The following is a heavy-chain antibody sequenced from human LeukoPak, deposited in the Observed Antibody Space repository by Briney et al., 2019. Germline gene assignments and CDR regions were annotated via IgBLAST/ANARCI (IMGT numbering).Heavy chain of an antibody. CDR3: ARDAAPRRYCSSTSCYEYNWFDP. D-gene: IGHD2-2*01. CDR2: INPSGGST. V-gene: IGHV1-46*01. CDR1: GYTFTSYH. Sequence: ASVKVSCKASGYTFTSYHMHWVRQAPGQGLEWMGIINPSGGSTSYAQKFQGRVTMTRDMSTSTVYMELSSLRSEDTAVYYCARDAAPRRYCSSTSCYEYNWFDPWGQGTLVTVSS. J-gene: IGHJ5*02.